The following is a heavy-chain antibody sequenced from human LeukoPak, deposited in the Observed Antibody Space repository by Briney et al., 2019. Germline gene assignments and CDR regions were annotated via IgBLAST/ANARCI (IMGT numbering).Heavy chain of an antibody. V-gene: IGHV1-46*01. J-gene: IGHJ4*02. D-gene: IGHD6-13*01. CDR2: INPSGGST. Sequence: ASVKVSCKASGYTFTSYYMHWVRQAPRQGLEWMGIINPSGGSTSYAQKFQGRVTMTRDTSTSTVYMELSSLRSEDTAVYYCARGRIAAAGTVPYYFDYWGQGTLVTVSS. CDR3: ARGRIAAAGTVPYYFDY. CDR1: GYTFTSYY.